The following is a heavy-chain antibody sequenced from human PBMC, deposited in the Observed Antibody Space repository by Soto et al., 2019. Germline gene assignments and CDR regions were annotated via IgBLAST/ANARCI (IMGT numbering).Heavy chain of an antibody. D-gene: IGHD3-3*01. CDR3: ASARGAIFGVVIRNWFDP. V-gene: IGHV4-4*02. J-gene: IGHJ5*02. Sequence: SETLSLTCAVSGGSITSSNWWSWVRQSPRKGLEWVGEIYHNGSTNYNPSLKSRITISVDKSKNQFSLELRSVTAADTAVYYCASARGAIFGVVIRNWFDPWGQGTLVTAPQ. CDR1: GGSITSSNW. CDR2: IYHNGST.